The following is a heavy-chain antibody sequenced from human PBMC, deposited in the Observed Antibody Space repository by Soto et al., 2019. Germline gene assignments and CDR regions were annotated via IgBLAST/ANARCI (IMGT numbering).Heavy chain of an antibody. CDR2: IKQDGSEK. V-gene: IGHV3-7*01. J-gene: IGHJ6*02. Sequence: GGSLRLSCAASGFTFSSYWMSWVRQAPGKGLEWVANIKQDGSEKYYVDSVKGRFTISRDNAKNSLYLQMNSLRAEDTAVYYCVRDPLTWYYDILTGGAPSDYGMDVWGQGTTVTVSS. CDR1: GFTFSSYW. D-gene: IGHD3-9*01. CDR3: VRDPLTWYYDILTGGAPSDYGMDV.